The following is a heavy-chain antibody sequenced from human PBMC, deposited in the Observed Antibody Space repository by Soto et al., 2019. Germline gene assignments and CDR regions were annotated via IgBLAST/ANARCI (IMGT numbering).Heavy chain of an antibody. Sequence: QVQLVESGGGVVQPGRSLRLSCAASGFTFSTYAMHWVRQAPGKGLEWVAVISNDGINKYYIDSVKGRFTISRDNSKNTQYLQVDSVGHEDMAVYFCAGKTKTLDYWGQGTLVTVSS. CDR3: AGKTKTLDY. CDR2: ISNDGINK. V-gene: IGHV3-30-3*01. CDR1: GFTFSTYA. J-gene: IGHJ4*02. D-gene: IGHD1-7*01.